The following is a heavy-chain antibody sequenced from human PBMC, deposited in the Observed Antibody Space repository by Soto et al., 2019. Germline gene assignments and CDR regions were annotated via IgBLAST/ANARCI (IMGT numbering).Heavy chain of an antibody. Sequence: GGSLRLSCAASGFTCTRYSMHWVRQAPGKGLECVSSISSTTNYIYYGDSMKGRFTISRDNDKNSLYLEMNSLRAEDTAVYYGARESEDLTSNFDYWGQGTLVTVSS. J-gene: IGHJ4*02. CDR2: ISSTTNYI. CDR1: GFTCTRYS. V-gene: IGHV3-21*06. CDR3: ARESEDLTSNFDY.